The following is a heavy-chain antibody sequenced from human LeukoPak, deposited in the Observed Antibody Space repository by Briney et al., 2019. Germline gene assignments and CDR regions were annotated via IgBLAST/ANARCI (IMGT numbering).Heavy chain of an antibody. D-gene: IGHD5-18*01. CDR1: GGSISSSSYY. V-gene: IGHV4-39*07. Sequence: KPSETLSLTCTVSGGSISSSSYYWGWIRQPPGKGLEWIGSIYYSGSSYYNPSLKSRVTISVDTSKNQFSLKVSSVTAADTAVYYCARIILRGYSYGVYGMDVWGQGTTVTVSS. CDR2: IYYSGSS. J-gene: IGHJ6*02. CDR3: ARIILRGYSYGVYGMDV.